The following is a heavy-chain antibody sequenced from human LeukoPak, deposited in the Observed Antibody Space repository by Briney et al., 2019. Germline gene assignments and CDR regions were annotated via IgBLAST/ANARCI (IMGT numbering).Heavy chain of an antibody. D-gene: IGHD3-22*01. J-gene: IGHJ4*02. Sequence: GGSLRLSCAASGFTFSSYAMSWVRQAPGKGLEWVSAISGSGGSTYYVDSVKGRFTISRDNSKNTLYLQMNSLRAEDTAVYYCARASAPYYDSSGYYSLNFDYWGQGTLVTVSS. CDR3: ARASAPYYDSSGYYSLNFDY. CDR1: GFTFSSYA. V-gene: IGHV3-23*01. CDR2: ISGSGGST.